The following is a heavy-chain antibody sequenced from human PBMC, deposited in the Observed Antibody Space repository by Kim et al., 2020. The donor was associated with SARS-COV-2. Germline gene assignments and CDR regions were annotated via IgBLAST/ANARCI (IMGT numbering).Heavy chain of an antibody. J-gene: IGHJ6*02. CDR3: ARGRSYGMDV. Sequence: ASVKVSCKAYGYNFTKYAIHWVRQAPGQSPELMGWINAGNGNIKYSQKLQGRVIITRDTSASTAYMDLSSLRSEDTAVYFCARGRSYGMDVWGQGTTVTVSS. CDR1: GYNFTKYA. V-gene: IGHV1-3*01. CDR2: INAGNGNI.